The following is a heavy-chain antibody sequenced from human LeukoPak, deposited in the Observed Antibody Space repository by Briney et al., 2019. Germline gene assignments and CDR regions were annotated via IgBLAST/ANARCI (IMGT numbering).Heavy chain of an antibody. D-gene: IGHD3-10*01. Sequence: LRLSCAASGFTFSDYNMRWIRQPPGKGLEWIGNIYHSGSTHYNSSLKSRVTISVDMAKHQFSLNLRSVTAADTAVYYCARVRFAEGYFDYWGQGTLVTVSS. CDR3: ARVRFAEGYFDY. J-gene: IGHJ4*02. CDR2: IYHSGST. CDR1: GFTFSDYN. V-gene: IGHV4-38-2*01.